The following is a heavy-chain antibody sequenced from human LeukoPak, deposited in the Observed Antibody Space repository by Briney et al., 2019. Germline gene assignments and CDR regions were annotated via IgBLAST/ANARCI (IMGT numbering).Heavy chain of an antibody. CDR2: INHSGST. J-gene: IGHJ5*02. Sequence: SETLSLTCTVSGGSISSSSYYWGWIRQPPGKGLEWIGEINHSGSTNYNPSLKSRVTISVDTSKNQFSLKLSSVTAADTAVYYCAKDSMWWPRPGFDPWGQGTLVTVSS. CDR3: AKDSMWWPRPGFDP. CDR1: GGSISSSSYY. D-gene: IGHD2-21*01. V-gene: IGHV4-39*07.